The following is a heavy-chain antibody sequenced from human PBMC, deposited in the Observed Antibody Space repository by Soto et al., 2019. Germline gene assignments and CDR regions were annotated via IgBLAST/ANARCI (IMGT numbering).Heavy chain of an antibody. CDR3: AKDGTYTGPLAFDH. V-gene: IGHV3-30*18. J-gene: IGHJ4*02. Sequence: QVQLVQSGGGVVQPGMSLSLSCATSGFTFSNYGMHWVRQAPGKGLEWVTLISNDGSNKFYADSVKGRFTISRDNSKNTLYLQMAGRKTEDTAVYYCAKDGTYTGPLAFDHWGQGALVTVSP. CDR2: ISNDGSNK. CDR1: GFTFSNYG. D-gene: IGHD1-26*01.